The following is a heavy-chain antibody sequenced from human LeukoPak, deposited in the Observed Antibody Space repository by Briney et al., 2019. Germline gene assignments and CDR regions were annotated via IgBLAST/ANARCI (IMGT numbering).Heavy chain of an antibody. Sequence: GGFLRLSCAASGFPFSIYGMHWVRQAPGKGLEWVAAISYDGSKEYSADSVKGRFTISRDSSKKTLYLQMNSLRAEDTAVYYCAKEQASAAVYPAFDYWGQGILVTVSS. CDR3: AKEQASAAVYPAFDY. V-gene: IGHV3-30*18. D-gene: IGHD6-13*01. J-gene: IGHJ4*02. CDR2: ISYDGSKE. CDR1: GFPFSIYG.